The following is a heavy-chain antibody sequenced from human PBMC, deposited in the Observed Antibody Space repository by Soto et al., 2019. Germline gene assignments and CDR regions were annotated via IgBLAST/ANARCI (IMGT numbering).Heavy chain of an antibody. CDR3: ARPLAAAGLYYFDY. CDR2: IYYSGST. Sequence: SETLSLTCTVSGGSISSSSYYWGWIRQPPGKGLEWIGSIYYSGSTYYNPSLKSRVTISVDTSKNQFSLKLSSVTAADTAMYYCARPLAAAGLYYFDYWGQGTLVTVSS. D-gene: IGHD6-13*01. CDR1: GGSISSSSYY. J-gene: IGHJ4*02. V-gene: IGHV4-39*01.